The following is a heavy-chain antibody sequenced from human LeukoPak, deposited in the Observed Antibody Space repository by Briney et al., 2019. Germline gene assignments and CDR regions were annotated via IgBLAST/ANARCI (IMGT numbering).Heavy chain of an antibody. V-gene: IGHV3-30*02. CDR3: ARVRVAYGSGSYFNSFLEY. D-gene: IGHD3-10*01. CDR2: IQFDESET. J-gene: IGHJ4*02. Sequence: GGSLRLSCTASGFIFSSYGMHWVRQAPGKRLEWVAFIQFDESETHYGDSVKGRFSISRDISKNTLYLQMNSLRAEDTALYYCARVRVAYGSGSYFNSFLEYWGQGTLVTVSS. CDR1: GFIFSSYG.